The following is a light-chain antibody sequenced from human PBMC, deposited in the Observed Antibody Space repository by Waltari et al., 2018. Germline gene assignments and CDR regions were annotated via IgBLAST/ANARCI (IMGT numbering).Light chain of an antibody. CDR2: KAS. CDR3: QQYSGYSGT. CDR1: QSISNY. Sequence: DLQMTQSPPTLSASVGYRVTITCRASQSISNYLAWYQQKPGKAPKILSYKASYLESGVPSTFSGSGSGTEFTLTISSLQPDDFATYYCQQYSGYSGTFGQGTKLEIK. V-gene: IGKV1-5*03. J-gene: IGKJ2*01.